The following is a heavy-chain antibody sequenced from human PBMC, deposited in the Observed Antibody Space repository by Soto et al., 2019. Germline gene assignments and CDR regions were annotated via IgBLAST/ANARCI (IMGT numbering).Heavy chain of an antibody. J-gene: IGHJ4*02. V-gene: IGHV4-30-4*01. Sequence: QVQLQESGPGLVSPSQTLSLTCTVSGGSISSAAYCWSWIRQSPDKGLEWIAHIYDGGTTYSSPSLKSRVTISADTSETQFSLKLSSVSAADTAVYYCARGPSGDKIDYWGQGTQVTVSS. CDR2: IYDGGTT. CDR3: ARGPSGDKIDY. D-gene: IGHD7-27*01. CDR1: GGSISSAAYC.